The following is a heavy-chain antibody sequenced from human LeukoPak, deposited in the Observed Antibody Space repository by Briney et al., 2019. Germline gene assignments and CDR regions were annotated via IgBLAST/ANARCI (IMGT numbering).Heavy chain of an antibody. J-gene: IGHJ4*02. CDR2: IYYSGST. V-gene: IGHV4-39*01. D-gene: IGHD6-13*01. CDR3: ASLGYSSSWYGYYFDY. CDR1: GGSISSSSYY. Sequence: SETLSLTCTVSGGSISSSSYYWGWIRQPPGKGLEWIGSIYYSGSTYYNPSLKSRVTISVDTSKNQFSLKLSSVTAADTAVYYCASLGYSSSWYGYYFDYWGQGTLVTVSS.